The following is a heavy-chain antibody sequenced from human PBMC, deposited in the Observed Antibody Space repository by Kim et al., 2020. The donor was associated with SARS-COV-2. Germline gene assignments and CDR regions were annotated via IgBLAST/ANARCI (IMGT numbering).Heavy chain of an antibody. D-gene: IGHD2-2*01. Sequence: SETLSLTCAVSGGSISSGGYSWSWIRQPPGKGLEWIGYIYHSGGTYYNPSLKSRVTISVDRSKNQFSLKLSSVTAADTAVYYCARGVVVPAGGFDYWGQGTLVTVSS. CDR3: ARGVVVPAGGFDY. V-gene: IGHV4-30-2*01. J-gene: IGHJ4*02. CDR1: GGSISSGGYS. CDR2: IYHSGGT.